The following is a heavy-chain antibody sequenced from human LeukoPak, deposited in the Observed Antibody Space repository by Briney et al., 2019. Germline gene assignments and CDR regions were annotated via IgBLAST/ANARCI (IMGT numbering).Heavy chain of an antibody. V-gene: IGHV4-59*01. CDR1: GGSISSYY. CDR2: ISYSGST. CDR3: ARGFDGPNAFDI. J-gene: IGHJ3*02. D-gene: IGHD3-9*01. Sequence: SETLSLTCTVSGGSISSYYWSWIRQPPGKGLEWIGHISYSGSTNYNPSLKSRVTVSTDTSKNQVSLKLSSMTAADTAVYYCARGFDGPNAFDIWGQGTMVTVSS.